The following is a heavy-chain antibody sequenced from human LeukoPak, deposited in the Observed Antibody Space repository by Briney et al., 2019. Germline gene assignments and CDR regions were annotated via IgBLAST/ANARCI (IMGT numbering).Heavy chain of an antibody. CDR2: ISSSGDNT. CDR1: GFTFSIYT. J-gene: IGHJ4*02. V-gene: IGHV3-23*01. CDR3: AKVDARSSSWYYEDY. D-gene: IGHD6-13*01. Sequence: GGSLRLSCVASGFTFSIYTMSWVRQAPGKGLEWVSAISSSGDNTYYADSVKGRFTISRDNSKNTLYLQMNSLRAEDTAVYFCAKVDARSSSWYYEDYWGQGTLVTVSS.